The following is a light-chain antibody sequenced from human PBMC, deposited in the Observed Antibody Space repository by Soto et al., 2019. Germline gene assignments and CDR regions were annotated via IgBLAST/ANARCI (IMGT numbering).Light chain of an antibody. CDR2: AAS. V-gene: IGKV3-20*01. CDR3: QQYGSSPWT. CDR1: QSVSRY. J-gene: IGKJ1*01. Sequence: EIVLTQSPGTLSLSPGERATLSCRASQSVSRYLAWYQQKPGQAPRLLIYAASRRATGIPDRFSGSGSGTDFTLTISRLEPEDFAVYYCQQYGSSPWTFGQGTKVDIK.